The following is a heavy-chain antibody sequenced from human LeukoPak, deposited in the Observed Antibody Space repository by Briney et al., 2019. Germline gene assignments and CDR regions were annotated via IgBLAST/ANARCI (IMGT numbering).Heavy chain of an antibody. D-gene: IGHD3-22*01. CDR3: ARHTQGCYDSSGYDY. CDR2: IYYSGST. Sequence: SETLSLTCTVSGGSISSYYWSWIRQPPGKGLEWIGYIYYSGSTNYNPSLKSRVTISVDTSKNQFSLKLSSVTAADTAVYYCARHTQGCYDSSGYDYWGQGTLVTVSS. V-gene: IGHV4-59*08. J-gene: IGHJ4*02. CDR1: GGSISSYY.